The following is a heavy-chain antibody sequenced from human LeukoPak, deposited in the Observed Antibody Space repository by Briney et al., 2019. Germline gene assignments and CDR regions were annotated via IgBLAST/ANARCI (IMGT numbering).Heavy chain of an antibody. J-gene: IGHJ5*02. D-gene: IGHD3-10*01. Sequence: SETLSLTCTVSGDSISSGDYYWSWIRQPAGKGLVWIGRIHISGSTNYNPSLKSRVTMSVDTSKNQLSLKLSSVTAADTAVYYCARRVTRQITKPAFDPWGQGTLVTVSS. CDR2: IHISGST. CDR1: GDSISSGDYY. V-gene: IGHV4-61*02. CDR3: ARRVTRQITKPAFDP.